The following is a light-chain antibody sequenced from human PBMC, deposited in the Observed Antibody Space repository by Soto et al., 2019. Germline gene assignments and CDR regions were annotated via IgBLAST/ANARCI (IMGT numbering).Light chain of an antibody. CDR1: QRITTY. J-gene: IGKJ2*01. V-gene: IGKV1-39*01. Sequence: IQMTQFPSSLSASLGDRVTITCRASQRITTYLNWYQQKPGNAPKLLITTSGTLQRGVPSRFSGSGSGTDFTLTITSLQREDFATYFCQQTYSTPYTFGQGTKLEIK. CDR2: TSG. CDR3: QQTYSTPYT.